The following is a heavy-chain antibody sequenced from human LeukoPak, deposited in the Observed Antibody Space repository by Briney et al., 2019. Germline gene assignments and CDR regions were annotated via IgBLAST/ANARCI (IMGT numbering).Heavy chain of an antibody. CDR2: INHSGST. V-gene: IGHV4-34*01. CDR1: GGSFSGYY. CDR3: ARQRWYSSGWFEDDAFDI. Sequence: PSETLSLTCAVYGGSFSGYYWSWIRQPPGKGLEWIGEINHSGSTNYNPSLKSRVTISVDTSKNQFSLKLSSVTAADTAVYYCARQRWYSSGWFEDDAFDIWGQGTMVTVSS. J-gene: IGHJ3*02. D-gene: IGHD6-19*01.